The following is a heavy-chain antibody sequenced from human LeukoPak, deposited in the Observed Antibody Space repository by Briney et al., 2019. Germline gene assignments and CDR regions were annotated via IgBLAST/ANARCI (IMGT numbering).Heavy chain of an antibody. CDR2: INSNTGDT. CDR3: AREGLVCSSTSCHCFDS. Sequence: ASVKVSCKASGYTFTAYCLHWVRQAPGQGLEYIGWINSNTGDTNSAQKFQGRVSMTRDTAISTAYMELSSLRSDDTAVYYCAREGLVCSSTSCHCFDSWGQGALVTVSS. CDR1: GYTFTAYC. J-gene: IGHJ4*02. V-gene: IGHV1-2*02. D-gene: IGHD2-2*01.